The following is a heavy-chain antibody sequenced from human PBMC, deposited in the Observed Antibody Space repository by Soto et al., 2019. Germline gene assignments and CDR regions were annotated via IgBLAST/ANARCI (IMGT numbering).Heavy chain of an antibody. Sequence: SETLSLTSAVSGYSICSTSWWGWIRQHPGKGLEWIGYIYYSGTTYYNPSLKSRVTMTTDTSTSTAYMELRSLRSDDTAVYYCARVGSSSWYFRTPYFDYWGQGTLVTVSS. CDR2: IYYSGTT. CDR1: GYSICSTSW. D-gene: IGHD6-13*01. J-gene: IGHJ4*02. CDR3: ARVGSSSWYFRTPYFDY. V-gene: IGHV4-28*03.